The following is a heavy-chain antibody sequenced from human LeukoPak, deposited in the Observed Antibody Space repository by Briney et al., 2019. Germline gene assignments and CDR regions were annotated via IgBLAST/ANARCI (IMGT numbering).Heavy chain of an antibody. J-gene: IGHJ4*02. CDR1: GYTFTSYG. CDR2: ISAYNGNT. CDR3: ARGYYDILTGYYYFDY. Sequence: ASLKVSCKASGYTFTSYGISWVRQAHGQGLEWMGWISAYNGNTNYAQKLQGRVTMTTDTSTSTAYMELRSLRSDDTAVYYCARGYYDILTGYYYFDYWGQGTLVTVSS. V-gene: IGHV1-18*01. D-gene: IGHD3-9*01.